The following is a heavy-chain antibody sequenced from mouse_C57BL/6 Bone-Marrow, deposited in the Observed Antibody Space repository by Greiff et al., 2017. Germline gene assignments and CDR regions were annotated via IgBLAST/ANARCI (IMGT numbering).Heavy chain of an antibody. D-gene: IGHD1-1*01. V-gene: IGHV1-52*01. Sequence: VKLKQPGAELVRPGSSVKLSCKASGYTFTSYWMHWVKQRPIQGLEWIGNIDPSDSETHYNQKFKDKATLTVDKSSSTAYMQLSSLTSEDSAVYYCARSYYGNYFDYWGQGTTLTVSS. CDR3: ARSYYGNYFDY. CDR2: IDPSDSET. J-gene: IGHJ2*01. CDR1: GYTFTSYW.